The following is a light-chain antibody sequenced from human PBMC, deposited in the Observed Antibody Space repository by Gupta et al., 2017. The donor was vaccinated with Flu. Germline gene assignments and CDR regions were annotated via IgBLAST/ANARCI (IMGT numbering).Light chain of an antibody. V-gene: IGLV2-14*01. Sequence: QSALTQPASVSGSPGQSITISCTGSSSDIGGYNPVSWYQHHPGKAPKLIIYDVNNWPSGVSNRFSGSKSGNTASLTISGLQAEDEAEYYCSSFTTISTLVFGTGTKVNVL. CDR3: SSFTTISTLV. CDR1: SSDIGGYNP. J-gene: IGLJ1*01. CDR2: DVN.